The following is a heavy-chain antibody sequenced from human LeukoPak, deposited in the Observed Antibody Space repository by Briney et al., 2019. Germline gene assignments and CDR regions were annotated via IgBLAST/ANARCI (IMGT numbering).Heavy chain of an antibody. D-gene: IGHD3-22*01. J-gene: IGHJ4*02. CDR3: ARGNYDSSGYYFGY. CDR1: GGSISSYY. CDR2: IYYSGST. V-gene: IGHV4-59*08. Sequence: SETLSLTCTVSGGSISSYYWSWIRQPPGEGLEWIGYIYYSGSTNYNPSLKSRGTISLDTSKNQFSLKLSSVTAADTAVYYCARGNYDSSGYYFGYWGQGTLVTVSS.